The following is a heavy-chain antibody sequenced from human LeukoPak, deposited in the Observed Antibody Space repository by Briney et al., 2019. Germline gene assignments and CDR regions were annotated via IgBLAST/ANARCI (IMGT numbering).Heavy chain of an antibody. D-gene: IGHD3-22*01. Sequence: GGSLRLSCAVSGNTLSNYGMSWVRQAPGKGLEWVAGISGSGGTTKYADSVKGRFTISRDSPKNTLYLQMNSLRAEDTAVYFCAKRGVVIRVILVGFHKEAYYFDSWGQGALVTVSS. CDR3: AKRGVVIRVILVGFHKEAYYFDS. J-gene: IGHJ4*02. V-gene: IGHV3-23*01. CDR1: GNTLSNYG. CDR2: ISGSGGTT.